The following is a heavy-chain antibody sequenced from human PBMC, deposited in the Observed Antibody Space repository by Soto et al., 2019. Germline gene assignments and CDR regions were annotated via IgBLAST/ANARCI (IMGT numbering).Heavy chain of an antibody. D-gene: IGHD6-19*01. CDR2: TYYRSKWYN. CDR3: ARLAPGGSGGGGDY. CDR1: GDNVSSKSAA. V-gene: IGHV6-1*01. Sequence: SQTLSLTCAISGDNVSSKSAAWNWIRQSPSRGLEWLGRTYYRSKWYNDYAVSVKGRISINPDTSKNQFSPQLNSVTPEDTAVYYCARLAPGGSGGGGDYWGQGTLVTVSS. J-gene: IGHJ4*02.